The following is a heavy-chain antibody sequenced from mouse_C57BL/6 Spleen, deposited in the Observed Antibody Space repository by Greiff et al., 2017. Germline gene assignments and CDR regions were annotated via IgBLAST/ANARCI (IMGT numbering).Heavy chain of an antibody. J-gene: IGHJ1*03. CDR2: IYPGSGST. CDR1: GYTFTSYW. CDR3: ARRGIYYGSSGYFDV. Sequence: QVQLQQSGAELVKPGASVKMSCKASGYTFTSYWITWVKRRPGQGLEWIGDIYPGSGSTNYNEKFKSKATLTVDTSSSTAYMQLSSLTSEDSAVYYCARRGIYYGSSGYFDVWGTGTTVTVSS. V-gene: IGHV1-55*01. D-gene: IGHD1-1*01.